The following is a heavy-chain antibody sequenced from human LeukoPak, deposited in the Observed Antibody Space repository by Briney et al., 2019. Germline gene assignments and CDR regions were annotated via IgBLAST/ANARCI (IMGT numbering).Heavy chain of an antibody. D-gene: IGHD6-13*01. Sequence: ETLSLTCAVYGGSFSGYYWSWIRQPPGKGLEWIGEINHSGSTNYNPSLKSRATMSIDTTKNQSSLKLRSVTAADTAVYFCARAGIAGSPSGYWGQGTLVTVSS. CDR3: ARAGIAGSPSGY. J-gene: IGHJ4*02. V-gene: IGHV4-34*01. CDR2: INHSGST. CDR1: GGSFSGYY.